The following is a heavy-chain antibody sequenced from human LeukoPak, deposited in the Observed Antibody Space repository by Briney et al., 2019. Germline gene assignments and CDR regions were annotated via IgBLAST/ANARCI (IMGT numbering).Heavy chain of an antibody. Sequence: PSETLSLTCAVSGYSISSGYYWGWIRQPPGKGLGWIGSIYHSGSTYYNPSLKSRVTISVDTSKNQFSLKLSSVTAADTAVYYCARSGYSFVDYWGQGTLVTVSS. CDR1: GYSISSGYY. V-gene: IGHV4-38-2*01. CDR3: ARSGYSFVDY. CDR2: IYHSGST. J-gene: IGHJ4*02. D-gene: IGHD5-18*01.